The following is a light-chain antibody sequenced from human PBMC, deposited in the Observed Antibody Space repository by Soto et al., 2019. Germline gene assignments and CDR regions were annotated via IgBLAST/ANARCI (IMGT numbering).Light chain of an antibody. J-gene: IGKJ2*01. V-gene: IGKV1-17*03. CDR1: QDISRL. CDR2: DTS. Sequence: DVQITQSPSAMSASVGDRVTITCRASQDISRLVAWFQQKPGKAPERLIYDTSTLQVGVPSRFSGGGSGTEFTLAISGMQPEDFANYYCLQHNSYPYTFGQGT. CDR3: LQHNSYPYT.